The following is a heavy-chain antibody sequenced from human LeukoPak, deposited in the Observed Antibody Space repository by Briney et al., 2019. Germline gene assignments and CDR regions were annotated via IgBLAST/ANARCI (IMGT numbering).Heavy chain of an antibody. Sequence: ASVKVSCKASGYTFTSYDINWVRQATGQGLEWMGWMNPNSGNTGYAQKFQGRVTITRNTSISTAYMELSSLRSEDTAVYYCARLDSSSWYDYYYYYMDVWGKGTTVTVSS. CDR2: MNPNSGNT. V-gene: IGHV1-8*03. J-gene: IGHJ6*03. CDR1: GYTFTSYD. CDR3: ARLDSSSWYDYYYYYMDV. D-gene: IGHD6-13*01.